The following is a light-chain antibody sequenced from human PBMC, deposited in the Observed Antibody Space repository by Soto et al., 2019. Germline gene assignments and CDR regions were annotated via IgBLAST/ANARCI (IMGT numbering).Light chain of an antibody. Sequence: DLQMTQSPSSLSASVGDRVTITCRASQIINTYLNWYQQKPGKPPKLLIFGASSLRSGVPSRFSGTGSGTDFTLTINRLQPDDFATYYCQQSYSSLYTFGQGTKLEIK. CDR3: QQSYSSLYT. J-gene: IGKJ2*01. V-gene: IGKV1-39*01. CDR1: QIINTY. CDR2: GAS.